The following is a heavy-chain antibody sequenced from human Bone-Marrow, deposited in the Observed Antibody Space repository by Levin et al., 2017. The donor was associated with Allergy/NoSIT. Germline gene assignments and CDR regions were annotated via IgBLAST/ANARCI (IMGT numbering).Heavy chain of an antibody. CDR3: ARHETAMDF. V-gene: IGHV4-39*01. J-gene: IGHJ4*02. D-gene: IGHD2-21*02. Sequence: SQTLSLPCAVSGGSIRMSGYYWGWIRQPPGKGLEWIGSINYSGNTYSNPSLKSRVTISVDTSKNQFSLKLSSVTAADTAVYYCARHETAMDFWGQGTLVTVSS. CDR2: INYSGNT. CDR1: GGSIRMSGYY.